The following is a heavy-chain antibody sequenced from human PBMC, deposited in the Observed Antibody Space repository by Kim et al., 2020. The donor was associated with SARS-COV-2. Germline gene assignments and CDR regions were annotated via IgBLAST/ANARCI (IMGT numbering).Heavy chain of an antibody. V-gene: IGHV1-3*01. CDR2: INAGNGNT. CDR1: GYTFTSYA. J-gene: IGHJ6*02. CDR3: ASTFIGEGMVVVAATRTLDYYGMDV. D-gene: IGHD2-15*01. Sequence: ASVKVSCKASGYTFTSYAMHWVRQAPGQRLEWMGWINAGNGNTKYSQKFQGRVTITRDTSASTAYMELSSLRSEDTAVYYCASTFIGEGMVVVAATRTLDYYGMDVWGQGTTVTVSS.